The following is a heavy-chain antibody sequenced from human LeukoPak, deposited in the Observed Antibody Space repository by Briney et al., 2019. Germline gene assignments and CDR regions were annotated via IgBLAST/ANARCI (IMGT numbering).Heavy chain of an antibody. J-gene: IGHJ6*04. CDR1: GGTFSSYA. CDR3: ASRQEGSGSYYYCYYGMDV. Sequence: ASVKVSCKASGGTFSSYAISWVRQAPGQGLEWMGGIIPIFGTANYAQKFQGRVTITADESTSTAYMELSSLRSEDTAVYYCASRQEGSGSYYYCYYGMDVWGKGTTVTVSS. CDR2: IIPIFGTA. V-gene: IGHV1-69*01. D-gene: IGHD3-10*01.